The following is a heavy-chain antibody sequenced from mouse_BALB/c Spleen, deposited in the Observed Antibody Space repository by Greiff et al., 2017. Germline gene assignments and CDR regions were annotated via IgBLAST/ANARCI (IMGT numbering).Heavy chain of an antibody. D-gene: IGHD1-1*01. V-gene: IGHV5-6*02. CDR2: ISSGGSYT. J-gene: IGHJ1*01. CDR1: GFTFSSYG. CDR3: ARHDYYGSSPYWYFDV. Sequence: DVMLVESGGDLVKPGGSLKLSCAASGFTFSSYGMSWVRQTPDKRLEWVATISSGGSYTYYPDSVKGRFTISRDNAKNTLYLQMSSLKSEDTAMYYCARHDYYGSSPYWYFDVWGAGTTVTVSS.